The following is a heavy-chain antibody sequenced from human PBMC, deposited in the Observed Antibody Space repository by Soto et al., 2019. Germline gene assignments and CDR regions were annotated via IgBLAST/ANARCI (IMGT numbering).Heavy chain of an antibody. J-gene: IGHJ6*02. V-gene: IGHV4-34*01. Sequence: PSETLSLTCAVYGGSFSGYYWSWIRQPPGKGLEWIGEINHSGSTNYNPSLKSRVTISVDTSKNQFSLKLSSVTAADTAVYYCARGSSSSRGAGYYYYGMDVWGQGTTVTVSS. D-gene: IGHD6-6*01. CDR1: GGSFSGYY. CDR2: INHSGST. CDR3: ARGSSSSRGAGYYYYGMDV.